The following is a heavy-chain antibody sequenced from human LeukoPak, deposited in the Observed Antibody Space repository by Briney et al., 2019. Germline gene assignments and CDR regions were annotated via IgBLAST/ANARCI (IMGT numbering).Heavy chain of an antibody. CDR2: IHYRGNT. Sequence: SETLSLTCAVSRASPESGDSYWGWIRQSPGRGLECLASIHYRGNTYYAPSLKSRVTLSVDTSKNQFSLSLTSVTSADTAIYYCARHKIQMSLGGVPDWFDPWGQGTLVTVSS. J-gene: IGHJ5*02. D-gene: IGHD5-18*01. CDR3: ARHKIQMSLGGVPDWFDP. CDR1: RASPESGDSY. V-gene: IGHV4-39*07.